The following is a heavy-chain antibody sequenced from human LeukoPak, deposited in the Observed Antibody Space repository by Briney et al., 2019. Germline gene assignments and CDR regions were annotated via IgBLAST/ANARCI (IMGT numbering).Heavy chain of an antibody. V-gene: IGHV4-4*07. D-gene: IGHD3-10*01. CDR3: ARCYGSGSYYGHYYGMDV. Sequence: SGTLSLTCTVPSGSINSYYWSWIRQPAGKGLEWIGRIYATGSTNYNPSLKSRVTMSLDASKNQFSLKLSSVTAADTAVYYCARCYGSGSYYGHYYGMDVWGQGTTVTVSS. CDR2: IYATGST. CDR1: SGSINSYY. J-gene: IGHJ6*02.